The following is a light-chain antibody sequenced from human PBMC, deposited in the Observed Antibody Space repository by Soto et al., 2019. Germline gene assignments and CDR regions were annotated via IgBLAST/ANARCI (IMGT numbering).Light chain of an antibody. CDR3: QQYDTLSYN. J-gene: IGKJ2*01. V-gene: IGKV1-33*01. CDR1: QDISTF. Sequence: DIQMTQSPSSLSASVGDRVTITCQASQDISTFLNWYQQIPGKAPKLLIYDASNLETGVPSRFSGSGSGTDFTFTISSLQPEDVATYYCQQYDTLSYNFGQGTKLEI. CDR2: DAS.